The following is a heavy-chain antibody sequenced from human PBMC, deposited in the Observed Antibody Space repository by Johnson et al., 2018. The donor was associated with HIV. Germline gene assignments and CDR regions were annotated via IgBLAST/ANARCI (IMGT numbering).Heavy chain of an antibody. CDR1: GFTFSSYA. CDR2: ISYDGSNK. Sequence: QVQLVESGGGVVQPGRYLRLSCAASGFTFSSYAMHWVRQAPGKGLEWVAVISYDGSNKYYADSVKGRFTISRDNSKNTLYLQMNSLRAEDTAVYYCARMGGATYAFDIWGQGTMVTVSS. D-gene: IGHD1-26*01. J-gene: IGHJ3*02. CDR3: ARMGGATYAFDI. V-gene: IGHV3-30*04.